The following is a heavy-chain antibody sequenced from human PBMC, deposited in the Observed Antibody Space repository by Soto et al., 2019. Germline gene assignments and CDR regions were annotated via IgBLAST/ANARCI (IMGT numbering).Heavy chain of an antibody. J-gene: IGHJ4*02. CDR3: ASQRGIVVVVAADY. CDR1: GFTFSSYA. V-gene: IGHV3-23*01. D-gene: IGHD2-15*01. Sequence: EVQLLESGGGLVQPGGSLRLSCAASGFTFSSYAMSWVRQAPGKGLEWVSAIRGSGGSTYYADSVKGRFTISRDNSKNALYRQMNSLRAEDTAVYYCASQRGIVVVVAADYWGRGTLVTVSS. CDR2: IRGSGGST.